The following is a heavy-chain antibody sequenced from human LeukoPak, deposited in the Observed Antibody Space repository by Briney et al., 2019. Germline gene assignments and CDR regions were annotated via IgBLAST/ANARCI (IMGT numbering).Heavy chain of an antibody. D-gene: IGHD3-10*01. Sequence: PAETLSLTCTVSGGSISSYYWSWIRQPPGKGLEWLGYIYYSGSTRYNPSLKSRVTISVDTTKNQFSLKQSSVTAADTAVYYCARVVRGVFDYWGQGTLVTVSS. CDR2: IYYSGST. CDR3: ARVVRGVFDY. J-gene: IGHJ4*02. V-gene: IGHV4-59*01. CDR1: GGSISSYY.